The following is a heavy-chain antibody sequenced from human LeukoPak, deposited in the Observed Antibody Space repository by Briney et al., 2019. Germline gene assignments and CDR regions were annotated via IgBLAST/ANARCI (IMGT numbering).Heavy chain of an antibody. J-gene: IGHJ5*02. CDR2: ISGTSSHI. V-gene: IGHV3-21*01. D-gene: IGHD4/OR15-4a*01. Sequence: GGSLRLSCKISGFTFSDYAMNWVRQAPGKGLEWVSSISGTSSHIYYADSVKGRFTVTRDNAKNSLYLQMNSLGAEDTAVYYCPRELTWSDPWGQGTLVTVSS. CDR1: GFTFSDYA. CDR3: PRELTWSDP.